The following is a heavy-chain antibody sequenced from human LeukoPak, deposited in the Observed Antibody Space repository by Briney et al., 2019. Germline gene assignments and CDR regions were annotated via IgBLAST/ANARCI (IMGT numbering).Heavy chain of an antibody. CDR1: GGSFSGCY. V-gene: IGHV4-34*01. Sequence: SETLSLTCAVYGGSFSGCYWSWIRQPPGKGLEWIGEINHSGSTDYNPSLKSRVTISVDTSKNQFSLKLTSVTAADTAVYYCARGGSEYSGYDYWSFDYWAQGTLVTVSS. CDR2: INHSGST. D-gene: IGHD5-12*01. J-gene: IGHJ4*02. CDR3: ARGGSEYSGYDYWSFDY.